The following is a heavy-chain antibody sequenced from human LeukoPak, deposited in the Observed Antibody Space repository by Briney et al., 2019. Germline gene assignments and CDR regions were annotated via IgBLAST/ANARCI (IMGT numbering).Heavy chain of an antibody. CDR3: AGAMMETTSDAFDV. CDR2: ISSSSSTI. D-gene: IGHD1-7*01. J-gene: IGHJ3*01. CDR1: GFTFSIYS. V-gene: IGHV3-48*01. Sequence: PGGSLRLSCAAYGFTFSIYSMNWVRQAQGKGLEWVSYISSSSSTIYYADSVKGRFTISRDNAKNSLYLQMNSLIPEDTAVYYCAGAMMETTSDAFDVWGRGTMVTVSS.